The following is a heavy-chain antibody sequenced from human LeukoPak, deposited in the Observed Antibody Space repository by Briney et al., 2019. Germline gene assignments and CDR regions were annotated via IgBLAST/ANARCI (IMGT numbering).Heavy chain of an antibody. J-gene: IGHJ4*02. V-gene: IGHV4-4*07. CDR1: GGSISSYY. CDR2: IYTSGST. Sequence: SETLSVNCTVSGGSISSYYWSWIRQPAGKGLEWIGRIYTSGSTNYNPSLKSRVTMPVDTSKNQFSLKLSSVTAADTAVYYCAREGRSGSDYNFDYWGQGTLVTVSS. CDR3: AREGRSGSDYNFDY. D-gene: IGHD5-12*01.